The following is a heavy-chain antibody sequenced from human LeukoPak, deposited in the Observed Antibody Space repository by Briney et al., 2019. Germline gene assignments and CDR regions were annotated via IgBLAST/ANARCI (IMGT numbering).Heavy chain of an antibody. Sequence: AAVKVSCKASGFTFTRSVLQWVRQARRERRERVGWIFSGCVYTNYAQKFQERVTSTRDMSTSTSYMELSSLRSEDTAVYYCTATVHYCSGGGCYNYYYGMDAWGQGTTVTVSS. J-gene: IGHJ6*02. V-gene: IGHV1-58*01. CDR3: TATVHYCSGGGCYNYYYGMDA. CDR2: IFSGCVYT. CDR1: GFTFTRSV. D-gene: IGHD2-15*01.